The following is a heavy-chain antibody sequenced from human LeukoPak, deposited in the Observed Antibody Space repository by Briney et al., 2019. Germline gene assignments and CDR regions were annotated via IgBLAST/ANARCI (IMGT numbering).Heavy chain of an antibody. Sequence: SVNVSCKASGGTFSSYAISWVRQAPGQGLEWMGGIIPIFGTANYAQKFQGRVTITADEYKSPVYMQLRSLRSEDTAVYYCGAHYGSGSYVPGLVDYWGQGAMVTVSS. CDR3: GAHYGSGSYVPGLVDY. CDR2: IIPIFGTA. CDR1: GGTFSSYA. D-gene: IGHD3-10*01. J-gene: IGHJ4*02. V-gene: IGHV1-69*13.